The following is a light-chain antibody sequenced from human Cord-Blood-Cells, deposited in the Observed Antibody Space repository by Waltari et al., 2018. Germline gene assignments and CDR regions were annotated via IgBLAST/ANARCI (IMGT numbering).Light chain of an antibody. CDR2: WAS. J-gene: IGKJ1*01. CDR3: QQYYSTPPT. CDR1: QSVVYSSNNKNY. Sequence: DIVMTQSPDSLAVPLGERATINCKSSQSVVYSSNNKNYLAWYQHQPGQTPKLLIYWASTRESGVPDRFSGSGSGTDFTLTISSLQAEDVAVYYCQQYYSTPPTFGQGTKVEIK. V-gene: IGKV4-1*01.